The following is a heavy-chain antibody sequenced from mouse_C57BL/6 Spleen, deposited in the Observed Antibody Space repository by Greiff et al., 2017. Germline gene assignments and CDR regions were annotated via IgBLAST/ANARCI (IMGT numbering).Heavy chain of an antibody. J-gene: IGHJ2*01. CDR2: IDPEDGDT. CDR1: GFNIKDYY. D-gene: IGHD1-1*01. CDR3: TTALITTVVAPFDY. V-gene: IGHV14-1*01. Sequence: EVKLQESGAELVRPGASVKLSCTASGFNIKDYYMHWVKQRPEQGLEWIGRIDPEDGDTEYAPKFQGKATMTADTSSNTAYLQLSSLTSEDTAVYYCTTALITTVVAPFDYWGQGTTLTVSS.